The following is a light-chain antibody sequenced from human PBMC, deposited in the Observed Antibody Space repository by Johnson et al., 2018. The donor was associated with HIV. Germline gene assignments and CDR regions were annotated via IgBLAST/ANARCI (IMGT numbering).Light chain of an antibody. CDR2: ENS. CDR3: GTWDNSLSAHFV. Sequence: QSVLTQPPSVSAAPGQKVTISCSGGSSNIGNNYVSWYQQLPRAAPKLLIYENSKRPSGIPDRFSGSKSGTSATQDITGLQTGDEADYYCGTWDNSLSAHFVFGSGTKITVL. V-gene: IGLV1-51*02. CDR1: SSNIGNNY. J-gene: IGLJ1*01.